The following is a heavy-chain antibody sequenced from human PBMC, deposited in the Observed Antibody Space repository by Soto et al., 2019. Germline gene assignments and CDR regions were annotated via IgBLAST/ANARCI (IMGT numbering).Heavy chain of an antibody. CDR3: ARADYDILTAHGPNWFDP. J-gene: IGHJ5*02. V-gene: IGHV4-34*01. D-gene: IGHD3-9*01. CDR2: INHSGST. Sequence: SETLSLTCAVYGGSFSGYHWSWIRQPPGKGLEWIGEINHSGSTNYNPSLKSRVTISVDTSKNQFSLKLSSVTAADTAVYYCARADYDILTAHGPNWFDPWGQGTLVTVSS. CDR1: GGSFSGYH.